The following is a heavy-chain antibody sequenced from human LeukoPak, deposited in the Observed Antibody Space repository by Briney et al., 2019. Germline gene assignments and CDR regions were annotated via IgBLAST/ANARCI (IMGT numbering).Heavy chain of an antibody. J-gene: IGHJ6*03. Sequence: SETLSLTCTVSGGSISSSSFYWGWIRQPPGKGLEWIGSIYYSGSTYYNPSLKSRVTISVDPSKNQFSLKLSSVTAADTAVYYCARHSGYSYGYAYYYYYMDVWGKGTTVTVSS. CDR1: GGSISSSSFY. V-gene: IGHV4-39*01. D-gene: IGHD5-18*01. CDR3: ARHSGYSYGYAYYYYYMDV. CDR2: IYYSGST.